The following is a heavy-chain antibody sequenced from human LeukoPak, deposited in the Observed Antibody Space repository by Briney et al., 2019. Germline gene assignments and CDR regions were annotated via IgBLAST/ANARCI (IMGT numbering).Heavy chain of an antibody. J-gene: IGHJ4*02. CDR3: ARVSGSSREDYFDY. D-gene: IGHD6-13*01. Sequence: GGSLRLSCAASGFTFSSYSMNWVRQAPGKGLEWVSSISSSSSYIYYADSVKGRFTISRDNAKNSLYLQMNSLRAEDTAVYYCARVSGSSREDYFDYWGQGTLVTVPS. CDR2: ISSSSSYI. V-gene: IGHV3-21*01. CDR1: GFTFSSYS.